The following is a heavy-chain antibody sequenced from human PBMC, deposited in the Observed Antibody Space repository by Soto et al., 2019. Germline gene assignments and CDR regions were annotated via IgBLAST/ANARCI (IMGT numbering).Heavy chain of an antibody. CDR2: ISSSSSYI. CDR1: GFTFSSYS. J-gene: IGHJ5*02. V-gene: IGHV3-21*01. CDR3: ARSSELLHSNWFDP. D-gene: IGHD2-15*01. Sequence: GGSLRLSCAASGFTFSSYSMNWVRQAPGKGLEWVSSISSSSSYIYYADSVKGRFTISRDNAKNSLYLQMNSLRAEDTAVYYCARSSELLHSNWFDPWGQGTLVTVSS.